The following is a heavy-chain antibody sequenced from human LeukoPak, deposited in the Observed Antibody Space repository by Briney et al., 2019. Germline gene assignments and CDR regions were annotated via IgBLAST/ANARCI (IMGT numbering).Heavy chain of an antibody. CDR2: IIPIFGTA. J-gene: IGHJ6*03. D-gene: IGHD2-2*01. CDR3: ASESTSNFYMDV. CDR1: GGTFSSYA. Sequence: RGASVKVSCKASGGTFSSYAFSWVRQAPGQGLEWMGGIIPIFGTASYAQKFQGRVTIATDESTSTAYMELSSLRSKDTAVYYCASESTSNFYMDVWGKGTTVTVSS. V-gene: IGHV1-69*05.